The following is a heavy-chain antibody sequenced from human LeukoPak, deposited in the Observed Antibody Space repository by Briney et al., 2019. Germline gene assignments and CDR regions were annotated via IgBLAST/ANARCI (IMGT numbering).Heavy chain of an antibody. CDR3: ATLGYCSSTSCYGGGY. J-gene: IGHJ4*02. D-gene: IGHD2-2*01. Sequence: GSLRLSCAASEFTFSSYNMNWVRQAPGKGLEWVSHISSSSTSKYYADSVKGRFTISRDNAKNSLYLQMNSLRAEDTAVYYCATLGYCSSTSCYGGGYWGQGTLVTVSS. CDR1: EFTFSSYN. CDR2: ISSSSTSK. V-gene: IGHV3-48*01.